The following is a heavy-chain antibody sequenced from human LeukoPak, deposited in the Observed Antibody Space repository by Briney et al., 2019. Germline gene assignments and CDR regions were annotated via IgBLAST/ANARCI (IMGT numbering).Heavy chain of an antibody. V-gene: IGHV3-74*01. CDR2: IKSDGKT. CDR3: ARAPSEVGGYYPEYFRH. CDR1: GFTFSRYW. D-gene: IGHD3-22*01. J-gene: IGHJ1*01. Sequence: PGGSLRLSCEASGFTFSRYWMHWVRQAPGKGLVWVSRIKSDGKTNYADSVKGRLSISIDNATNTVSLQMDSLRAADTGVYYCARAPSEVGGYYPEYFRHWGQGTLVTVSS.